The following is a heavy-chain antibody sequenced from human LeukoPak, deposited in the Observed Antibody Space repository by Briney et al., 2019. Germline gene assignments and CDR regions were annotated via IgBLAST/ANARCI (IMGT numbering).Heavy chain of an antibody. Sequence: SETLSLTCTASGGSISSSNWWSWVRQPPGKGLEWIGEIYHSGSTNYNPSLKSRVTISVDKSKNQFSLKLSSVTAADTAVYYCARDTLYESHAFDIWGQGTMVTVSS. J-gene: IGHJ3*02. D-gene: IGHD2/OR15-2a*01. CDR1: GGSISSSNW. CDR2: IYHSGST. CDR3: ARDTLYESHAFDI. V-gene: IGHV4-4*02.